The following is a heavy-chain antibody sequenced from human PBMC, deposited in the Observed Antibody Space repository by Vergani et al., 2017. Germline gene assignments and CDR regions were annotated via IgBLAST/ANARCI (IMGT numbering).Heavy chain of an antibody. CDR1: GGSISSGGYY. V-gene: IGHV4-31*03. Sequence: QVQLQESGPGLVKPSQTLSLTCTVSGGSISSGGYYWSWIRQHPGKGLEWIGYIYYSGRTYYNPSLKSRVTISVDTSKNQFSLKLSSVTAADTAVYYCARVPSPNDYGDYGGDYYYYMDVWGKGTTVTVSS. CDR3: ARVPSPNDYGDYGGDYYYYMDV. CDR2: IYYSGRT. D-gene: IGHD4-17*01. J-gene: IGHJ6*03.